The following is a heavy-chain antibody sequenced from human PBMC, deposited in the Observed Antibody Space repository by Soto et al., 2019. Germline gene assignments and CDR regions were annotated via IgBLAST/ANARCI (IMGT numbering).Heavy chain of an antibody. J-gene: IGHJ6*02. CDR1: DDFISSYY. CDR2: VSTNGAT. D-gene: IGHD3-9*01. Sequence: SETLSLTCTVSDDFISSYYWNWIRQPAGKGLEWIGRVSTNGATNYNPSLESRVTMSVDTSKNQFSLKLTSVTAADTAVYFCAKADYEILTGSYAMDVWGQGTTVTVSS. V-gene: IGHV4-4*07. CDR3: AKADYEILTGSYAMDV.